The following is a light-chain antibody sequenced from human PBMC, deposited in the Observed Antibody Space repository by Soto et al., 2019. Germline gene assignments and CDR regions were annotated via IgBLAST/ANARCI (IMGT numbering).Light chain of an antibody. CDR1: QSINTW. Sequence: DIRMTQSPSSLSASAGDRVTITCRASQSINTWVAWYQQKPGKAPKLLIHDASYLETRVPSRFSGSGSGTEFTLTVSSLQPDDFATYYCQQYNSYPRTFGQGTTVESK. V-gene: IGKV1-5*01. CDR3: QQYNSYPRT. CDR2: DAS. J-gene: IGKJ1*01.